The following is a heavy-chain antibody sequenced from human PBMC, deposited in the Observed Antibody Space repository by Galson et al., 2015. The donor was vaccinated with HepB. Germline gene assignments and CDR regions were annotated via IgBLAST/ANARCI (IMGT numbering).Heavy chain of an antibody. V-gene: IGHV3-33*08. D-gene: IGHD2-15*01. J-gene: IGHJ4*02. CDR2: IWKDGSNK. CDR1: GFTFSDYG. CDR3: AREDRNILVAALDS. Sequence: SLRLSCAASGFTFSDYGMHWVRQAPGKGLERVGLIWKDGSNKYYSDSVKGRFTISRDNSRKTFFLHMSSLRAEDTAIYFCAREDRNILVAALDSWGQGTMVTISS.